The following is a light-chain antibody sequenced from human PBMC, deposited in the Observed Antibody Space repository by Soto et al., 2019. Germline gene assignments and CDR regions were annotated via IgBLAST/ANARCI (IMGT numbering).Light chain of an antibody. CDR2: AAS. CDR1: QSIRSY. J-gene: IGKJ1*01. Sequence: DIQMTQSPSSLSASVGDRVTITCRASQSIRSYLNWYQQKPGKAPKLLIYAASSLQSGAPSRFSSCGSGTDFTLTISSLQPEDFATYYCQQSYSTQWTVGQGTNVDIK. V-gene: IGKV1-39*01. CDR3: QQSYSTQWT.